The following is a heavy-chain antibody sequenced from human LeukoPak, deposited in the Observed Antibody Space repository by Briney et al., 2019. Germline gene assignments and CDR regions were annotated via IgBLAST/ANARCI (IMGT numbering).Heavy chain of an antibody. CDR1: GGSISSGLYG. J-gene: IGHJ4*02. CDR2: IYYSGST. CDR3: ARWGLVAAIYYFDY. Sequence: SETLSLTCSVSGGSISSGLYGWSWIRQPAGKELEWIGSIYYSGSTYYNPSLKSRVTISVDTSKNQFSLKLSSVTAADTAVYYCARWGLVAAIYYFDYWGQGTLVTVSS. V-gene: IGHV4-39*01. D-gene: IGHD2-15*01.